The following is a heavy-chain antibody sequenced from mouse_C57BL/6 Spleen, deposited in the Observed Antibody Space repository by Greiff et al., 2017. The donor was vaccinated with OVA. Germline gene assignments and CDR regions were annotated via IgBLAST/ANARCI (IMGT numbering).Heavy chain of an antibody. D-gene: IGHD2-4*01. J-gene: IGHJ1*03. CDR3: ARNLYYDYPYWYFDV. CDR1: GYTFTSYW. Sequence: VQLQQPGAELVRPGSSVKLSCKASGYTFTSYWMHWVKQRPIQGLEWIGNIDPSDSETHYNQKFKDKATLTVDKSSSTAYMQLSSLTSEDSAVYYCARNLYYDYPYWYFDVWGTGTTVTVSS. V-gene: IGHV1-52*01. CDR2: IDPSDSET.